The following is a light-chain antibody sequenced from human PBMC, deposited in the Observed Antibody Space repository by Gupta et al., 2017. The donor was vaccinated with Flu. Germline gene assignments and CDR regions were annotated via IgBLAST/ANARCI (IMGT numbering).Light chain of an antibody. Sequence: SVLTQPPSASGTPGQRVTISCSGTSSHSGSNSVSWYQQFPGAAPKLLIYNDTERPSGAAARFSGTKSGASASLTIDGLQAEDVAIYFCAQGDDIRDGLVFGGGTRPTVL. CDR2: NDT. J-gene: IGLJ2*01. CDR1: SSHSGSNS. V-gene: IGLV1-44*01. CDR3: AQGDDIRDGLV.